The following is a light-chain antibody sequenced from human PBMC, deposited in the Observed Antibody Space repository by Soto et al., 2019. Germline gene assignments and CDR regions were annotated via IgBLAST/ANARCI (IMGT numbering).Light chain of an antibody. V-gene: IGKV3-20*01. CDR2: GAS. CDR3: QQYSHSPPYT. Sequence: EIVLTQSPGTLSLSPGERATLSCRASQSVSSAYLAWYQQKPGQAPSLLIYGASSRATGIPDRFSGSGSGTDFPLTISRLEPEEFAVYCCQQYSHSPPYTFGQGTKLEIK. J-gene: IGKJ2*01. CDR1: QSVSSAY.